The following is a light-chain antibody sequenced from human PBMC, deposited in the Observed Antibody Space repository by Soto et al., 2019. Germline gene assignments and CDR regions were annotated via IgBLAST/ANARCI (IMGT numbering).Light chain of an antibody. J-gene: IGKJ1*01. CDR3: QQFDSSVT. CDR1: QGISSW. V-gene: IGKV1D-16*01. Sequence: DIQMTQSPSSLSASVGDRVTITCRASQGISSWLAWYQQKPEKAPKSLIYAASSLQSGVPSRFSGSGSGTDFTLTISRLEPEDFAVYYCQQFDSSVTFGQGTKVEIK. CDR2: AAS.